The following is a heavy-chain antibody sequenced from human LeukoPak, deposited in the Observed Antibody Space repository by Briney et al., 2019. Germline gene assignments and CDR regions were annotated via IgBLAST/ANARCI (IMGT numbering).Heavy chain of an antibody. CDR3: ARGSEPYYYDSSGYYYFDY. D-gene: IGHD3-22*01. CDR1: GYSISSGYY. CDR2: IYHSGST. V-gene: IGHV4-38-2*01. J-gene: IGHJ4*02. Sequence: SETLSLTCAVSGYSISSGYYWGWIRQPPGKGLEWIGSIYHSGSTYYNPSLKSRVTISVDTSKNQFSLKLSSVTAADTAVYYCARGSEPYYYDSSGYYYFDYWGQGTLVTVSS.